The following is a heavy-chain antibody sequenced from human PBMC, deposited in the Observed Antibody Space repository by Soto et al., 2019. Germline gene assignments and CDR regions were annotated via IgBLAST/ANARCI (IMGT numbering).Heavy chain of an antibody. D-gene: IGHD3-16*02. CDR1: GYTFTSYG. CDR2: ISAYNGNT. V-gene: IGHV1-18*01. CDR3: ARGRALYDYVWGSYRYGLDY. J-gene: IGHJ4*02. Sequence: AASVKVSCKASGYTFTSYGISWVRQAPGQGLEWMGWISAYNGNTNYAQKLQGRVTMTTDTSTSTAYMELRSLRSDDTAVYYCARGRALYDYVWGSYRYGLDYWGQGTLVTVSS.